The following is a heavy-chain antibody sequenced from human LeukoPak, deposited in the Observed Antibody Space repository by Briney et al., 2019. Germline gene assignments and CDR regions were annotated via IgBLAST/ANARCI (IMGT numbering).Heavy chain of an antibody. Sequence: SGTLSLTCGVSGGSISNTNWWCWVRQPPGQGLEWIGEISLTGLTHYNPSLESRVTVSLDKSKNQLSLNLTSVTAADTAVYYCSRENGAFSPFGYWGQRTLVTVLS. CDR1: GGSISNTNW. V-gene: IGHV4-4*02. D-gene: IGHD2-8*01. CDR2: ISLTGLT. CDR3: SRENGAFSPFGY. J-gene: IGHJ4*02.